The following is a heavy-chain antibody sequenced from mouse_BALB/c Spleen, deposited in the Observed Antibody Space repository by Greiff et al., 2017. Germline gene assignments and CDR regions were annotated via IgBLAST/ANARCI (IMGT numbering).Heavy chain of an antibody. CDR3: ARGGNYVAMDY. CDR1: GYTFTDYA. Sequence: QVQLQQSGAELVRPGVSVKISCKGSGYTFTDYAMHWVKQSHAKSLEWIGVISTYYGDASYNQKFKGKATMTVDKSSSTAYMELARLTSEDSAIYYCARGGNYVAMDYWGQGTSVTVSS. J-gene: IGHJ4*01. D-gene: IGHD2-1*01. V-gene: IGHV1S137*01. CDR2: ISTYYGDA.